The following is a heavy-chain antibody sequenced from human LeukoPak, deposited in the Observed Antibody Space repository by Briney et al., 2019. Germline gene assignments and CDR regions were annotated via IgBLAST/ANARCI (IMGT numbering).Heavy chain of an antibody. V-gene: IGHV1-69*05. CDR1: GGTFISYA. CDR3: ARDLAAAGPAFDY. CDR2: IIPIFGTA. D-gene: IGHD6-13*01. Sequence: SVKVSCKASGGTFISYAISWVRQAPGQGLEWMGRIIPIFGTANYAQKFQGRVTITTDESTSTAYMELSSLRSEDTAVYYCARDLAAAGPAFDYWGQGTLVTVSS. J-gene: IGHJ4*02.